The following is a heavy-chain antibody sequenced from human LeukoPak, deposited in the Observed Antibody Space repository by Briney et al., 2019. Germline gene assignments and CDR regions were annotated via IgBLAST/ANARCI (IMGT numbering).Heavy chain of an antibody. Sequence: GGSLRLSCAASGFTFSSYEMNWVRQAPGKGLEWVSYISSSGSTIYYADSVKGRFTISRDNAKNSLYLQMNSLRAEDTALYYCARGYCSSTSCYFDYWGQGTLVTVSS. CDR3: ARGYCSSTSCYFDY. D-gene: IGHD2-2*01. J-gene: IGHJ4*02. CDR2: ISSSGSTI. V-gene: IGHV3-48*03. CDR1: GFTFSSYE.